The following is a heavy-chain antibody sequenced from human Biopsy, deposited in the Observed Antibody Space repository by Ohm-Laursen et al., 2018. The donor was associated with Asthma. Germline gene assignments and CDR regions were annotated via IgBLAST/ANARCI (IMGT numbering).Heavy chain of an antibody. CDR3: ARGYSGSDRIVYYYSGLEV. V-gene: IGHV1-69*13. CDR2: LIPVLGTP. Sequence: SVKVSCKAPGDSFSNYAISWVRQAPGQGLEWMGGLIPVLGTPDHAQMFEGRVTITADESTSTVYMELSSLSSEDTAVYYCARGYSGSDRIVYYYSGLEVWGQGTTVTVSS. D-gene: IGHD5-12*01. J-gene: IGHJ6*02. CDR1: GDSFSNYA.